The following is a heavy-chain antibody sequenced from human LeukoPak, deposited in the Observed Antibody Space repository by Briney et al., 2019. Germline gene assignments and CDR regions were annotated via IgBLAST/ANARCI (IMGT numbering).Heavy chain of an antibody. CDR1: GFTFSIYA. V-gene: IGHV3-23*01. CDR2: ITGNSVGT. CDR3: ARRSVTTFDY. D-gene: IGHD4-17*01. J-gene: IGHJ4*02. Sequence: PGGSLRLSCAASGFTFSIYAMSWVRQAPGKGLEWVSGITGNSVGTYYADSVKGRFTISRDNSKNTLYLQMSSLRADDTAVYYCARRSVTTFDYWGQGSLVTVPS.